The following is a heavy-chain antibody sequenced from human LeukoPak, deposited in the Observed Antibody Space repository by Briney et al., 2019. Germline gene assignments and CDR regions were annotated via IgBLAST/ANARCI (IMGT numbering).Heavy chain of an antibody. J-gene: IGHJ4*02. CDR1: GGXIRSYY. CDR2: IYYSGST. D-gene: IGHD6-13*01. CDR3: AREASYSSTWYDY. Sequence: SETLSLTCIVSGGXIRSYYWSWMRQPPGKGLEWIGYIYYSGSTKYNPSLKSRVSMSVDTSNNRFSLKLLSVTAADTAVYYCAREASYSSTWYDYWGQGTLVTVSS. V-gene: IGHV4-59*01.